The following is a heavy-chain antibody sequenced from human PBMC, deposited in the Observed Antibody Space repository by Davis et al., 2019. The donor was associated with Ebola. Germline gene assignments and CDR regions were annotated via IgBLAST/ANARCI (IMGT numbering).Heavy chain of an antibody. D-gene: IGHD2-2*01. J-gene: IGHJ6*02. CDR2: INSDGSST. Sequence: HTGGSLRLSCAASGFTFSSYWMHWVRQVPGKGLVWVSRINSDGSSTSYADSVKGRFTISRDNAKNTLYLQMNSLRAEDTAVYYCAKDLIVLVPAAPEYGMDVWGQGTTVTVSS. CDR1: GFTFSSYW. V-gene: IGHV3-74*01. CDR3: AKDLIVLVPAAPEYGMDV.